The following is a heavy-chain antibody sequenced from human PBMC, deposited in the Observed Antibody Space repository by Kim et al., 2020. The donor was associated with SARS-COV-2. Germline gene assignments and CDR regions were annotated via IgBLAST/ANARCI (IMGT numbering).Heavy chain of an antibody. CDR3: ARVSSGYSTHFDY. V-gene: IGHV1-69*04. Sequence: SVKVSCKASGGTFSSYAISWVRQAPGQGLEWMGRIIPILGIANYAQKFQGRVTITADKSTSTAYMELSSLRSEDTAVYYCARVSSGYSTHFDYWGQGTLVTVSS. CDR1: GGTFSSYA. D-gene: IGHD3-22*01. J-gene: IGHJ4*02. CDR2: IIPILGIA.